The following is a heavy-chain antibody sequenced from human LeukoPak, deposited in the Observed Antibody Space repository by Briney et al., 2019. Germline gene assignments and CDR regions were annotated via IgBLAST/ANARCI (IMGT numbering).Heavy chain of an antibody. D-gene: IGHD6-13*01. V-gene: IGHV1-8*01. J-gene: IGHJ4*02. Sequence: ASVTVSFESSGYTFTTYDINWVRQAAGQGLEWMGWMSPNSGNTGNAQKFQSRVTMTRNTSISAAYMELTSLTSEDTAVYFCARIAAPGNRRLNFWGQGTLVTVSS. CDR2: MSPNSGNT. CDR3: ARIAAPGNRRLNF. CDR1: GYTFTTYD.